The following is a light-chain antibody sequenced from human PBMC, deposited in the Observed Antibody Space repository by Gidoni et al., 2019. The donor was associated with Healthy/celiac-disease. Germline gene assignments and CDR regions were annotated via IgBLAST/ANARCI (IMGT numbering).Light chain of an antibody. CDR1: PSNIGKNT. Sequence: SELTQSPSASGPPGQRVTISCSGRPSNIGKNTVNWYQQLPGAAPKRLIYNNHQRPAGVPDRFSASKSGTSASLAISGLQSADEADYYCEAWDDTLNGRVFGGGTKVTVL. J-gene: IGLJ3*02. CDR2: NNH. CDR3: EAWDDTLNGRV. V-gene: IGLV1-44*01.